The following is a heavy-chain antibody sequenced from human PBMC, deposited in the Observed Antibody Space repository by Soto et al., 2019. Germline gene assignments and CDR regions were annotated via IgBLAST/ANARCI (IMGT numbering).Heavy chain of an antibody. J-gene: IGHJ4*02. CDR2: ISAYNGNT. D-gene: IGHD3-22*01. Sequence: QVKLVQSGTEVKKPGASVKVSCKASGYSFATSGISWVRQAPGQGLEWMGWISAYNGNTNYEQKLQDRVTMTTDTSTSTAYLELRSLRSDDTAVSYCARAGHHYDSSGHADCGQGTLVTVSS. CDR3: ARAGHHYDSSGHAD. CDR1: GYSFATSG. V-gene: IGHV1-18*01.